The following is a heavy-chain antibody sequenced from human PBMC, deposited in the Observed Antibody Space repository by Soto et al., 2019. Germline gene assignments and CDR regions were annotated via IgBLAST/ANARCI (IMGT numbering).Heavy chain of an antibody. D-gene: IGHD3-22*01. CDR3: AKDRYYYDSSGYLDY. J-gene: IGHJ4*02. CDR1: GFTFSSYG. Sequence: GGSLRLSCAASGFTFSSYGMHWVRQAPGKGLEWVAVISYDGSNKYYADSVKGRFTISRDNSKNTLYLQMNSLRAEDTAVYYCAKDRYYYDSSGYLDYWGQGTLVTVSS. CDR2: ISYDGSNK. V-gene: IGHV3-30*18.